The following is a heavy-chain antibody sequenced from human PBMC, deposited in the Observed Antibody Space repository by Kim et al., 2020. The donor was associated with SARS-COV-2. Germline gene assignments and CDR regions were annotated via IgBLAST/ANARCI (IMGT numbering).Heavy chain of an antibody. Sequence: YNPSLKSRVTISVDTSKNQFSLKLSSVTAADTAVYYCARHSFSGQLGLDYWGQGTLVTVSS. J-gene: IGHJ4*02. V-gene: IGHV4-59*08. CDR3: ARHSFSGQLGLDY. D-gene: IGHD6-13*01.